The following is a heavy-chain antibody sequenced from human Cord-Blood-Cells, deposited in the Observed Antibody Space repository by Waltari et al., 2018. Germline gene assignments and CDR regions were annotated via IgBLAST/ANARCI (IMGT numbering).Heavy chain of an antibody. J-gene: IGHJ4*02. CDR3: ARENNWNYYFDY. Sequence: QVQLVQSGAEVKKPGASVKVSCKASGYTFTSYAMHWVRQAPGQRLEWMGWINAGNGNTKYSQKCQGRVTITRDTSASTAYMELSSLRSEDTAVYYCARENNWNYYFDYWGQGTLVTVSS. CDR1: GYTFTSYA. V-gene: IGHV1-3*01. CDR2: INAGNGNT. D-gene: IGHD1-7*01.